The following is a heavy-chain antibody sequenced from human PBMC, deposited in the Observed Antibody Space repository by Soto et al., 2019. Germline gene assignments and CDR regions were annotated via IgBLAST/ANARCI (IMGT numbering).Heavy chain of an antibody. CDR3: AGGGCSGGSCYSQNFDY. Sequence: QLQLQESGPGLVKPSETLSLTCTVSGGSISSSSYYWGWIRQPPGKGLEWIGSIYYSGSTYSNPSLKSRVTISVDTSKNQFSLKLSSVTAADTAVYYCAGGGCSGGSCYSQNFDYWGQGTLVTVSS. D-gene: IGHD2-15*01. CDR2: IYYSGST. V-gene: IGHV4-39*01. CDR1: GGSISSSSYY. J-gene: IGHJ4*02.